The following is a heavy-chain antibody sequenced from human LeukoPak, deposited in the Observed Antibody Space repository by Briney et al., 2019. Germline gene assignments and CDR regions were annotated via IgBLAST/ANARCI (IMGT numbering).Heavy chain of an antibody. J-gene: IGHJ4*02. Sequence: GGSLRLSCAASGFTFSNYWMHWVRQAPGKGLVWVSRINSDGSSTSYADSVKGRFTISRDNAKNTLYLQMNSLRDEDTAVYYCARVYYDTNGYLYLDYWGQGTLVTVSS. CDR2: INSDGSST. CDR3: ARVYYDTNGYLYLDY. CDR1: GFTFSNYW. V-gene: IGHV3-74*01. D-gene: IGHD3-22*01.